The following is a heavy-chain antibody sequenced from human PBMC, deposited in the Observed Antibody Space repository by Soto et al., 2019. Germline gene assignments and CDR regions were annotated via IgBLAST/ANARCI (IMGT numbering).Heavy chain of an antibody. CDR3: ARENEQWVDADN. CDR1: GFTFSDYY. D-gene: IGHD6-19*01. Sequence: GVSLRLSCAASGFTFSDYYMSWIRQAPGKGLEWVSYITSSGSTIYYADSVKGRFTISRDNAKNSLYLQMNSLRAEDTAVYYCARENEQWVDADNWGQGTLVTVSS. V-gene: IGHV3-11*01. CDR2: ITSSGSTI. J-gene: IGHJ4*02.